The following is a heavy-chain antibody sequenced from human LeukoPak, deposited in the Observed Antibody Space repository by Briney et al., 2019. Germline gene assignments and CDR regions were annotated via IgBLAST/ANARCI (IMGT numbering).Heavy chain of an antibody. CDR2: IDHRGDT. Sequence: SETLSLTCAVYGGSFSRYYWSWIRQSPGKGLEWIAEIDHRGDTNYNPSVKSRVTISVDTSKNQFSLKMRSLSAADTALYYCARGATISETGYFDFWGQGNLVTVSS. CDR1: GGSFSRYY. CDR3: ARGATISETGYFDF. J-gene: IGHJ4*03. V-gene: IGHV4-34*01. D-gene: IGHD5-24*01.